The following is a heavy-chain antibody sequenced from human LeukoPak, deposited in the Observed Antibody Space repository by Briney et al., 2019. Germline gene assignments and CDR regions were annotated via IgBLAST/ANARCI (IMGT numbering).Heavy chain of an antibody. CDR1: GGSTTSSSYY. Sequence: SETLSLTCTVSGGSTTSSSYYWGWIRQPPGKGLEWIGSIYYSGSTQYSPSLKSRVTISVDTSKNQFSLKLNSVTAADTAVYYCARERTMVTPRGYFDYWGPGTLVTVSS. V-gene: IGHV4-39*07. CDR3: ARERTMVTPRGYFDY. D-gene: IGHD4/OR15-4a*01. J-gene: IGHJ4*02. CDR2: IYYSGST.